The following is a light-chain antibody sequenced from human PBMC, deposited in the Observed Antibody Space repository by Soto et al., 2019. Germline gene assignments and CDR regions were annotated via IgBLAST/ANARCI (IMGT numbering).Light chain of an antibody. Sequence: AIQMTQSPSSLSASVGDRVTITCRASQGIRHYLGWYQQKPGKAHKLLIYAASSLQSGVPSRFSGSGSGTDFTLTISSLQPDDFATYYSLQDYINPLTFGGGTKVDIK. CDR1: QGIRHY. V-gene: IGKV1-6*01. J-gene: IGKJ4*01. CDR3: LQDYINPLT. CDR2: AAS.